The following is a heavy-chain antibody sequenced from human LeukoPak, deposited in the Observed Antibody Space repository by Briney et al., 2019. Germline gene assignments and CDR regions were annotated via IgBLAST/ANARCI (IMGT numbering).Heavy chain of an antibody. J-gene: IGHJ4*02. Sequence: PGGSLRLSCAASGFTFSSYWMHWVRQAPGKGLVWVSRISGDGSTTSYADSVKGRFTISRDNAKNTLYLQMNSLRADDTAVYYCARAYGGSYYGHWGQGTLVTVSS. V-gene: IGHV3-74*01. CDR2: ISGDGSTT. D-gene: IGHD1-26*01. CDR1: GFTFSSYW. CDR3: ARAYGGSYYGH.